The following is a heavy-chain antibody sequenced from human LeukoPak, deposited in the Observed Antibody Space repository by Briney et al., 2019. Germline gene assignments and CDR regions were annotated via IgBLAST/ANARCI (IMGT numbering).Heavy chain of an antibody. CDR1: GFTFSRYW. Sequence: QPGGSLRLSCAASGFTFSRYWMTWVRQAPGKGLEWVANINEDGSEKYYVESVKGRFTISRDNAKNSLFLQMSTLRAEDTAVYYCARVPATVKADYWGQGTLVTVSS. J-gene: IGHJ4*02. CDR2: INEDGSEK. V-gene: IGHV3-7*04. D-gene: IGHD4-17*01. CDR3: ARVPATVKADY.